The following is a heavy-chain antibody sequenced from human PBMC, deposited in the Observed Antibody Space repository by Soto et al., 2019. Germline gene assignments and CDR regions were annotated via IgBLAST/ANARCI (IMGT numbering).Heavy chain of an antibody. D-gene: IGHD2-2*01. CDR2: INPSGGST. Sequence: ASVKVSCKASGGTFSSYAISWVRQAPGQGLKWMGIINPSGGSTSYAQKFQGRVTMTRDTSTSTVYMELSSLRSEDTAVYYCARGGNPVVIVPAAMAEYFQHWGQGTLVTVSS. CDR1: GGTFSSYA. CDR3: ARGGNPVVIVPAAMAEYFQH. J-gene: IGHJ1*01. V-gene: IGHV1-46*01.